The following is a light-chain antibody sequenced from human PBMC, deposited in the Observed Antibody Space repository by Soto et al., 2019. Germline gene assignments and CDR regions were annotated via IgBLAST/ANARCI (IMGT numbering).Light chain of an antibody. CDR2: DAS. J-gene: IGKJ1*01. Sequence: DIQMTQSPSTLSASVGDRVTITCRASQSISSWLAWYQQKPGKAPKLLIFDASSLESGVPSRFSGSGSGTEFTLTISSLQPDDFATYYCQQYESPWTFGQGTKVEIK. CDR3: QQYESPWT. CDR1: QSISSW. V-gene: IGKV1-5*01.